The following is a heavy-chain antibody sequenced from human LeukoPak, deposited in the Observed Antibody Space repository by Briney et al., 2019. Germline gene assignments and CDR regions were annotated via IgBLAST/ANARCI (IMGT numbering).Heavy chain of an antibody. CDR3: ARHADDYDYVWGSYRGYYFDY. V-gene: IGHV4-39*01. CDR1: GGSISSISYY. CDR2: IYYSGST. D-gene: IGHD3-16*02. J-gene: IGHJ4*02. Sequence: PSETLSLTCTVSGGSISSISYYWGWIRQPPGKGLEWIGSIYYSGSTYYNPSLKSRVTISVDTSKNQFSLKLSSVTAADTAVYYCARHADDYDYVWGSYRGYYFDYWGQGTLVTVSS.